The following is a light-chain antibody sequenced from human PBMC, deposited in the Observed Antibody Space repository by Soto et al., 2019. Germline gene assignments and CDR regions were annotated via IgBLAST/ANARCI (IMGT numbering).Light chain of an antibody. V-gene: IGKV3-11*01. J-gene: IGKJ1*01. CDR2: DAS. CDR1: QSVSSY. Sequence: EIGLTQSPATLSLSPLERATLSCRASQSVSSYLAWYQQKPGQAPRLLIYDASNRATGIPARFSGSGSGTDFTLTISSLEPEDFAVYYCQQRSNWPRTFGQGTKVDIK. CDR3: QQRSNWPRT.